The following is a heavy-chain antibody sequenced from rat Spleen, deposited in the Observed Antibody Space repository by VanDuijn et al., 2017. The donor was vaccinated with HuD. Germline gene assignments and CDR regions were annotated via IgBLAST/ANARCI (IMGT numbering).Heavy chain of an antibody. J-gene: IGHJ3*01. CDR2: ISTGGDT. CDR3: ATRDGGYPG. Sequence: EVQLVESGGGLVQPGRSLKLSCAASGFTFSNYYMAWVRQAPTKGLEWVAYISTGGDTYYRDSMKGRFTISRDNVKSTLYLEMDSLRSEDTATYYCATRDGGYPGWGQGTLVTVSS. D-gene: IGHD1-11*01. CDR1: GFTFSNYY. V-gene: IGHV5-27*01.